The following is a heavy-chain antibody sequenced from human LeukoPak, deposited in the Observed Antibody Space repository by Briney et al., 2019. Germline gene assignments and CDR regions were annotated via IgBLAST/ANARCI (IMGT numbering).Heavy chain of an antibody. Sequence: GASVKVSCKASGYTFTSYYMHWVRQAPGQGLEWMGRIIPILGIANYAQKFQGRVTITADKSTSTAYMELSSLRSEDTAVYYCARQDYMDVWGKGTTVTVSS. CDR2: IIPILGIA. V-gene: IGHV1-69*02. CDR3: ARQDYMDV. J-gene: IGHJ6*03. CDR1: GYTFTSYY.